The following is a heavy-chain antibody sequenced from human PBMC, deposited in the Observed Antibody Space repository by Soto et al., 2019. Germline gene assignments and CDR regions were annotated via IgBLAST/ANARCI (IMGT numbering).Heavy chain of an antibody. CDR3: AKDRVGVVVAALVY. D-gene: IGHD2-15*01. CDR2: ISYDGSNK. Sequence: GGSLRLSCAASGFTFSSYGMHWVRQAPGKGLEWVAVISYDGSNKYYADSVKGRFTISRDNSKNTLYLQMNSLRAEDTAVYYCAKDRVGVVVAALVYWGQGTLVTVSS. V-gene: IGHV3-30*18. J-gene: IGHJ4*02. CDR1: GFTFSSYG.